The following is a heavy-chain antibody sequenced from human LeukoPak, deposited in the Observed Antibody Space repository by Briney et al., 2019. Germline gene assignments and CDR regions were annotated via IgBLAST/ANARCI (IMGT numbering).Heavy chain of an antibody. D-gene: IGHD5-18*01. CDR3: ASEAMDRNY. J-gene: IGHJ4*02. CDR2: ISSSSSYI. CDR1: GFTFSSYA. V-gene: IGHV3-21*01. Sequence: GGSLRLSCAASGFTFSSYAMSWVRQAPGKGLEWVSSISSSSSYIYYADSVKGRFTISRDNAKNSLYLQMNSLRAEDTAVYYCASEAMDRNYWGQGTLVTVSS.